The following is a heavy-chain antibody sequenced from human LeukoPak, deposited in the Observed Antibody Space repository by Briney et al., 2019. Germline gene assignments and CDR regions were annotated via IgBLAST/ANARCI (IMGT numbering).Heavy chain of an antibody. CDR3: TRGHWGLQS. CDR2: IHHSGNS. Sequence: SETLSLTCTVSGASVTDYYWSWIRQSPGKGLEWISYIHHSGNSDYNPSLRGRVTTSLDTSKNQFSLNLISVTAADTAVYYCTRGHWGLQSWSQGTLVTVSS. CDR1: GASVTDYY. J-gene: IGHJ5*02. D-gene: IGHD7-27*01. V-gene: IGHV4-59*02.